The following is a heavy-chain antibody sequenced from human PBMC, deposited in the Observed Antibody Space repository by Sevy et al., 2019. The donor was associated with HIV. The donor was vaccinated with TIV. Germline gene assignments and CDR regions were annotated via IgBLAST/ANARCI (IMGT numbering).Heavy chain of an antibody. J-gene: IGHJ4*02. D-gene: IGHD6-13*01. Sequence: GGSLRLSCAASGFTFSNAWMSWVRQAPGKELEWVGRIKGKIYDGTIDYAAPVKGRFSISRDDSKNTLYLQMNSLKTEDTAVYYCTTASWSQEDYYNYWGQGTLVTVSS. CDR3: TTASWSQEDYYNY. CDR1: GFTFSNAW. V-gene: IGHV3-15*01. CDR2: IKGKIYDGTI.